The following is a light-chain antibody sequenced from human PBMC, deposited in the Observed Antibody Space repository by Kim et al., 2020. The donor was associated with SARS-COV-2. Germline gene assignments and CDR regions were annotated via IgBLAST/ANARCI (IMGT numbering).Light chain of an antibody. CDR2: AAS. J-gene: IGKJ4*01. CDR3: QQSNSTPLT. V-gene: IGKV1-39*01. CDR1: QSISTN. Sequence: ASVGDRVTITCRASQSISTNLNWYQQKSGKAPKLLIYAASSLQGGVPSRFSGSGSGTDFTLTISSLQTEDSATYYCQQSNSTPLTFGGGTKVDIK.